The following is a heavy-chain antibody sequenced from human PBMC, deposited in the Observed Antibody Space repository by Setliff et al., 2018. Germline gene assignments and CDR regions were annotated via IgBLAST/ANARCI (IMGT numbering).Heavy chain of an antibody. CDR1: GGSVRSHY. CDR3: ARDRTYYGSGTYTRYFDY. Sequence: SETLSLTCTVSGGSVRSHYWSWIRQSPEKGLEWIGFFFYSGDTKSNPSLKSRVTMSVDTSKNQFSLKLNSVTAADTAVYYCARDRTYYGSGTYTRYFDYWGQGTLVTVSS. V-gene: IGHV4-59*02. CDR2: FFYSGDT. J-gene: IGHJ4*02. D-gene: IGHD3-10*01.